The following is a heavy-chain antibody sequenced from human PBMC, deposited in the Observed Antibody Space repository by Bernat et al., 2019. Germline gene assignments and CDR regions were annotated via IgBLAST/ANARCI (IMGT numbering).Heavy chain of an antibody. Sequence: QVQLVVSGGGVVQPGWSLRLSCASSGFTFSSYGIHLVRQAPGTGLEWVAVIWYDGSNKYYADSVKGRFTISRDNSKNTLYLQMNSLRAEDTAVYYCAREAVGLRVGELSSYFDDWGQGTLVTVSS. CDR1: GFTFSSYG. V-gene: IGHV3-33*01. CDR2: IWYDGSNK. CDR3: AREAVGLRVGELSSYFDD. D-gene: IGHD3-16*02. J-gene: IGHJ4*02.